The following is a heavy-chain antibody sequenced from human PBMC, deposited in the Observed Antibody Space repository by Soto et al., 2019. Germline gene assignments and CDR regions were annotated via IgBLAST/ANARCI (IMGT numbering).Heavy chain of an antibody. CDR1: GFTFSNYW. V-gene: IGHV3-7*03. J-gene: IGHJ4*02. CDR3: ARDEAIDD. CDR2: IKQDGGDQ. Sequence: GGSLRLSCAASGFTFSNYWMSWVRQAPGRGLEWVANIKQDGGDQYYVDSVKGRFSISRDNAKNSLYLQMNSLRAEDTAVYYCARDEAIDDGGQGTLVTVSS.